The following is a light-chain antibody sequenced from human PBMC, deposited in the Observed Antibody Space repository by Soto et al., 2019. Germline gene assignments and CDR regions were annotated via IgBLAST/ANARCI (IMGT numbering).Light chain of an antibody. CDR2: GNS. CDR3: QSYDSSLSNSVI. Sequence: QSVLTQPPSVSGAPGQRVTISCTGSSSNIGAGYDVHWYRQLPGSAPQLLIHGNSNRPSGVPDRFSGSKSGPSASLAITGLQAEDEAYYYCQSYDSSLSNSVIFGGGTQLTVL. V-gene: IGLV1-40*01. CDR1: SSNIGAGYD. J-gene: IGLJ2*01.